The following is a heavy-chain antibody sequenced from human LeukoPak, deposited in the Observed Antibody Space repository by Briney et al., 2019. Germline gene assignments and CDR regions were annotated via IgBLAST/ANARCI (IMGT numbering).Heavy chain of an antibody. CDR1: GFTFSSYG. Sequence: GGSLRLSCAASGFTFSSYGMSWVRQAPGKGLEWVSAISGSGGSTYYADSVKGRFTISRDNSKNTLYLQMNSLRAEDTAVYYCAKDNAAYISRLGELPLIRWFDPWGQGTLVTVSS. CDR2: ISGSGGST. CDR3: AKDNAAYISRLGELPLIRWFDP. J-gene: IGHJ5*02. D-gene: IGHD3-16*02. V-gene: IGHV3-23*01.